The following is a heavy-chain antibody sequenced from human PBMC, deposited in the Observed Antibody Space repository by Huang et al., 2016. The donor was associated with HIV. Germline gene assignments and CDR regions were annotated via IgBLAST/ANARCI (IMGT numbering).Heavy chain of an antibody. CDR3: ATVRLVSSTRGLDY. J-gene: IGHJ4*02. CDR1: GYNFTTYA. CDR2: INGGTGYT. D-gene: IGHD3-10*01. Sequence: VQLVQSGAEVKKPGASMKVSCKSSGYNFTTYAMHWVRPDPGQSLEWMGCINGGTGYTKYSQKFQDRVTITRDTSASTGYLELGSLSSEDTAMYYCATVRLVSSTRGLDYWGQGTLVTVSS. V-gene: IGHV1-3*01.